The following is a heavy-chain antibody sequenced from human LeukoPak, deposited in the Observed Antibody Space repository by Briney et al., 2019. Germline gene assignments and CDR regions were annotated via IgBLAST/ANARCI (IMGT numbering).Heavy chain of an antibody. CDR3: GREKGYSYGPYFDY. J-gene: IGHJ4*02. CDR1: GFTFSSYW. D-gene: IGHD5-18*01. V-gene: IGHV3-7*01. CDR2: IKQDGSEK. Sequence: PGGSLRLSCAASGFTFSSYWMSWVRQAPGKGLEWVANIKQDGSEKYYVDSVKGRFTISRDNAKNSLYLQMNSLRAEDTAVYYCGREKGYSYGPYFDYWGQGTLVTVSS.